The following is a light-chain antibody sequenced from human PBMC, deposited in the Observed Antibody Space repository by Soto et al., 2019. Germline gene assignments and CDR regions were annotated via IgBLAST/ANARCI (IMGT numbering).Light chain of an antibody. CDR2: GAS. V-gene: IGKV3-20*01. J-gene: IGKJ1*01. Sequence: EIIMTQSPATLSLSPVERATLSCMASQSVSSSHLSWYQQRPGQAPRLLIYGASTRATGIPDRFSGSGSGTDFTLTISRLEPEDFAVYYCQQYGSSPWTFGQGTKVDIK. CDR3: QQYGSSPWT. CDR1: QSVSSSH.